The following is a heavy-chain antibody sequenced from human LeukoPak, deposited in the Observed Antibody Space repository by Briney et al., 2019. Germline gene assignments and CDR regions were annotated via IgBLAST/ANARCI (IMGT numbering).Heavy chain of an antibody. CDR1: GFTFGDYG. CDR2: IRSKAHGGTT. V-gene: IGHV3-49*04. D-gene: IGHD3-22*01. Sequence: GGSLRLSCTTSGFTFGDYGITWVRQAPGKGLEWVGFIRSKAHGGTTEYAASVKGRFTISREDSKSIAYLQMNSLKTEDAAVYYCTRGVTMIENYWGQGTLVTVSS. CDR3: TRGVTMIENY. J-gene: IGHJ4*02.